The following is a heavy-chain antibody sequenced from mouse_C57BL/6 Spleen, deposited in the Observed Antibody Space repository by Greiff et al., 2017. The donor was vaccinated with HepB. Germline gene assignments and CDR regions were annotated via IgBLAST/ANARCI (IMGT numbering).Heavy chain of an antibody. J-gene: IGHJ2*01. CDR1: GFTFSDYG. D-gene: IGHD1-1*01. Sequence: EVQRVESGGGLVKPGGSLKLSCAASGFTFSDYGMHWVRQAPEKGLEWVAYISSGSSTIYYADTVKGRFTISRDNAKNTLFLQMTSLRSEDTAMYYCARQGIYYGSSFDYWGQGTTLTVSS. CDR3: ARQGIYYGSSFDY. V-gene: IGHV5-17*01. CDR2: ISSGSSTI.